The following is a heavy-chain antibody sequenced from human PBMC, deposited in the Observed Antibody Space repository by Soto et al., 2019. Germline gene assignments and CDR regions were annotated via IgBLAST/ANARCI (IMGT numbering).Heavy chain of an antibody. D-gene: IGHD4-17*01. V-gene: IGHV3-23*01. Sequence: EEQLLEPGGGLVQPGGSLRLSCAASGFSFSSYGMSWVRQAPGKGLEWVSGISGGGDSTYYADSVKGRFTISRDKSKNTLYLQMNSLRAEDTAVYYCARGQDDYGDSDVWFDPWGQGTLVSVSS. CDR1: GFSFSSYG. CDR2: ISGGGDST. CDR3: ARGQDDYGDSDVWFDP. J-gene: IGHJ5*02.